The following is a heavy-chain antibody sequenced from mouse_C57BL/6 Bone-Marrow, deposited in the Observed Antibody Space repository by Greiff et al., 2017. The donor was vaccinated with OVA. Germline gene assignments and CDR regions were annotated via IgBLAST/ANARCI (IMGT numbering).Heavy chain of an antibody. CDR1: GFTFKDDY. CDR2: IDPENGDT. D-gene: IGHD2-2*01. CDR3: TTRGYDDYAMDY. V-gene: IGHV14-4*01. Sequence: VQLQQSGAELVRPGASVKLSCTASGFTFKDDYMHWVKQRPEQGLEWIGWIDPENGDTEYASKFQGKATITADTSSNTAYLQLSSLTSEDTAVYYCTTRGYDDYAMDYWGQGTSVTVSS. J-gene: IGHJ4*01.